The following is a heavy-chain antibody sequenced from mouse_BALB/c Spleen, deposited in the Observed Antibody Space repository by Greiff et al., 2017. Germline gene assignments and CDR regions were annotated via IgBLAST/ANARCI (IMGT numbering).Heavy chain of an antibody. D-gene: IGHD2-14*01. Sequence: DVQLVESGGGLVKLGGSLKLSCAASGFTFSSYYMSWVRQTPEKRLELVAAINSNGGSTYYPDTVKGRFTISRDNAKNTLYLQMSSLKSEDTALYYCAREGYDGWFAYWGQGTLVTVSA. CDR3: AREGYDGWFAY. CDR1: GFTFSSYY. CDR2: INSNGGST. V-gene: IGHV5-6-2*01. J-gene: IGHJ3*01.